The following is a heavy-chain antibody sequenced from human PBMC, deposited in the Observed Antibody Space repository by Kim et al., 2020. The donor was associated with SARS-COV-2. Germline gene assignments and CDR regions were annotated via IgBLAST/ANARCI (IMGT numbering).Heavy chain of an antibody. J-gene: IGHJ5*02. D-gene: IGHD1-1*01. CDR3: ARDHTTRTVPWFDP. V-gene: IGHV3-21*01. Sequence: ADSVKGRFTISRDNAKNSLYLQMNSLRAEDTAVYDCARDHTTRTVPWFDPWGQGTLVTVSS.